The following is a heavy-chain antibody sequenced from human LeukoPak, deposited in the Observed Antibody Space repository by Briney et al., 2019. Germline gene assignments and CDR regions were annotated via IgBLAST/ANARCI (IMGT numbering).Heavy chain of an antibody. CDR3: ARASTGDRPRRYFNS. V-gene: IGHV4-30-4*01. CDR2: IYYSGST. J-gene: IGHJ4*02. D-gene: IGHD7-27*01. CDR1: GGSIGSGDCF. Sequence: SETLSLTCTVSGGSIGSGDCFWSWIRQPPGKGLEWIGFIYYSGSTYYNPSLKSRVTISVDTSKNQFSLKLSSVTAADTAVYYCARASTGDRPRRYFNSWGQGTLVTVSS.